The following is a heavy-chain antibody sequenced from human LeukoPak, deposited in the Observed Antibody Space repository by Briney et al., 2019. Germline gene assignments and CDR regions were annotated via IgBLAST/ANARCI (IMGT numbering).Heavy chain of an antibody. CDR2: IHDDGRT. D-gene: IGHD3-10*01. CDR3: AELISWFGDNWFDP. CDR1: GGSMSDSIT. V-gene: IGHV4/OR15-8*01. J-gene: IGHJ5*02. Sequence: SETLSLTCSVSGGSMSDSITWGWVRQPPGKGLEWLANIHDDGRTAPNPSLRSRLTISQDRSKNQFSLKLSSVTAADTAVYYCAELISWFGDNWFDPWGQGTLVTVSS.